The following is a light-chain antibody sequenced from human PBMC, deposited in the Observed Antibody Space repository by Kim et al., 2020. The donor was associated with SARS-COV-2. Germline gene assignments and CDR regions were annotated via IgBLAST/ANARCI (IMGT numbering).Light chain of an antibody. Sequence: QSALTQPASVSGSPGQSITVSCTGTSSDVGEYDYVSWYQHHPGKAPKLMIYDVNARPSGVSNRFSGSKSGNTASLTISGLQAEDEADYYCSSLTSTSTCVFGGGTKLTVL. J-gene: IGLJ3*02. CDR1: SSDVGEYDY. CDR3: SSLTSTSTCV. V-gene: IGLV2-14*03. CDR2: DVN.